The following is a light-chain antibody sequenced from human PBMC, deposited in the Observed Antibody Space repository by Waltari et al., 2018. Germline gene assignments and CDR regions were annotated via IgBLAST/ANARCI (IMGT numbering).Light chain of an antibody. J-gene: IGKJ4*01. CDR2: GAS. CDR1: QGINSW. CDR3: QQAASFPLT. V-gene: IGKV1-12*01. Sequence: IQMTQSPSSVSASVGDRVTVTCRASQGINSWLAWYKQKPGRAPKLRIYGASSLQSGVPSRFSGSGSGTDFTLTISSLQPDDFATYYCQQAASFPLTFGGGTKVEIK.